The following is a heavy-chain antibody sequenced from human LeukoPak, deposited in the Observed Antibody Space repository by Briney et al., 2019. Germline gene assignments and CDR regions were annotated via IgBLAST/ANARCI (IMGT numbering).Heavy chain of an antibody. CDR2: IIPILGIA. V-gene: IGHV1-69*04. CDR3: ARGNLYSGYEYYFDY. J-gene: IGHJ4*02. D-gene: IGHD5-12*01. CDR1: GGTFSSYA. Sequence: ASVTVSCKASGGTFSSYAISWVRQAPGQGLEWMGRIIPILGIANYAQKFQGRVTITADESTSTAYMELSSLRSEDTAVYYCARGNLYSGYEYYFDYWGQGTLVTVSS.